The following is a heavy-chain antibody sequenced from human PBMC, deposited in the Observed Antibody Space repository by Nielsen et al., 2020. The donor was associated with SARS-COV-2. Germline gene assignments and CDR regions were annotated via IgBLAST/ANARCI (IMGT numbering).Heavy chain of an antibody. J-gene: IGHJ2*01. V-gene: IGHV3-7*03. D-gene: IGHD2-21*01. CDR1: GFTFSSYW. CDR3: ARPHIVVAKGGFDL. CDR2: IKQDGSEK. Sequence: GESLKIPCAASGFTFSSYWMSRVRQAPGKGLEWVANIKQDGSEKYYVDSVKGRFTISRDNAKNSLYLQMNSLRAEDTAVYYCARPHIVVAKGGFDLWGRGTLVTVSS.